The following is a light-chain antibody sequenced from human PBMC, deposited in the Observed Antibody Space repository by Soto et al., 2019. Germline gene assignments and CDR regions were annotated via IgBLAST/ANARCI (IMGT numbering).Light chain of an antibody. V-gene: IGKV3-15*01. CDR1: QSVSSN. CDR3: QQYNNWPPLT. CDR2: GAS. Sequence: EIVMTQSPATLSVSPGERATLSCRASQSVSSNLAWYQQKPGQAPRLLIYGASTRATGIPARFSGSGSGTECTSTISSLQSEDFAVYYCQQYNNWPPLTFGGGTKVEIK. J-gene: IGKJ4*01.